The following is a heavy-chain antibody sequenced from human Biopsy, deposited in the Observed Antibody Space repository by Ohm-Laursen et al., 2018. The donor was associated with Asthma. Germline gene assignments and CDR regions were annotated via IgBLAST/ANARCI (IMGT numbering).Heavy chain of an antibody. V-gene: IGHV3-30-3*01. D-gene: IGHD6-19*01. Sequence: SSLRLSCAASGFAFSSYAMHWVRQAPGKGLEWMAVISYDGSNKYYADSVKGRFTISRDNSKNTLYLQMNSLRAEDTAVYYCAREGIAVAHFDYWGQGTLVTVSS. J-gene: IGHJ4*02. CDR2: ISYDGSNK. CDR1: GFAFSSYA. CDR3: AREGIAVAHFDY.